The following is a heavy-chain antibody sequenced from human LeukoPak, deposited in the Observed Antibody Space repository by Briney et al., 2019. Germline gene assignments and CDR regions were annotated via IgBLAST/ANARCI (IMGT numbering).Heavy chain of an antibody. CDR3: ARAPPSDPYGDYGGSYWYFDL. CDR1: GFTFSSYG. J-gene: IGHJ2*01. CDR2: IWYDGSNK. V-gene: IGHV3-33*01. D-gene: IGHD4-17*01. Sequence: PGRSLRLSCAASGFTFSSYGMHWVRQAPGKGLEWVAVIWYDGSNKYYADSVKGRFTISRDNSKNTLYLQMNSLRAEDTAVYYCARAPPSDPYGDYGGSYWYFDLWGRGTLVTVSS.